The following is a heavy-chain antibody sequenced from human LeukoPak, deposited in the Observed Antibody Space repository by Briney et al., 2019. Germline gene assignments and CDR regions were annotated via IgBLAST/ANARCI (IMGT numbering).Heavy chain of an antibody. V-gene: IGHV3-66*01. D-gene: IGHD2-2*01. J-gene: IGHJ4*02. CDR1: GFTVSSNY. CDR3: ARIRKYQLTRYYFDY. Sequence: GGSLRLSCAASGFTVSSNYMSWVRQAPGKGLEWVSVIYSGGSTYYADSVKGRFTISRDNSKNTLYLQMNSLRAEDTAVYYCARIRKYQLTRYYFDYWGQGTLVTVSS. CDR2: IYSGGST.